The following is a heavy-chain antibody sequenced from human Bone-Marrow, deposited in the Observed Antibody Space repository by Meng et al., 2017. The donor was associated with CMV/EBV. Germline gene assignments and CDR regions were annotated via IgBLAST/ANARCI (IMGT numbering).Heavy chain of an antibody. Sequence: GESLKISCAASGFTSSSYSMNWVRQAPGKGLEWVSSISSSSSYIYYADSVKGRFTISRDNAKNSLYLQMNSLRAEDTAVYYCARETTRKGPPSYWGQGTLVTVSS. V-gene: IGHV3-21*01. J-gene: IGHJ4*02. CDR3: ARETTRKGPPSY. CDR1: GFTSSSYS. D-gene: IGHD1/OR15-1a*01. CDR2: ISSSSSYI.